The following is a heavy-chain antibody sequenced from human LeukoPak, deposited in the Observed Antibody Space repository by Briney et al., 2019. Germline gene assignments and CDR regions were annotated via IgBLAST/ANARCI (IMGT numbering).Heavy chain of an antibody. V-gene: IGHV4-34*01. J-gene: IGHJ5*02. CDR3: ARGQLLWFGELLLNWFDP. Sequence: PSETLSLTCAVYGVSFSRYYWSWIRQPPGKGLEWIGEINHSGSTNYNPSLKSRVTISVDTSKNQFSLKLSSVTAADTAVYYCARGQLLWFGELLLNWFDPWGQGTQVTVSS. CDR1: GVSFSRYY. CDR2: INHSGST. D-gene: IGHD3-10*01.